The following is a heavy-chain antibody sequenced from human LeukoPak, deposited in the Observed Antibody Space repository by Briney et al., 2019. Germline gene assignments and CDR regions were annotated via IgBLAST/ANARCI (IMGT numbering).Heavy chain of an antibody. Sequence: GGSLRLSCAASGFTFSSYWMSWVRQAPGKGLEWVANIKQDGSNKYYADSVKGRFTISRDNSKSTLYLQMNSLRAEDTAVYYCVKAGDSGSFDYWGQGTLVTVSS. CDR3: VKAGDSGSFDY. V-gene: IGHV3-7*01. D-gene: IGHD1-26*01. J-gene: IGHJ4*02. CDR1: GFTFSSYW. CDR2: IKQDGSNK.